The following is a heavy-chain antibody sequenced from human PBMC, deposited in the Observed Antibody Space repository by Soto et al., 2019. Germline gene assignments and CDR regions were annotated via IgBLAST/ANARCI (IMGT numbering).Heavy chain of an antibody. J-gene: IGHJ4*02. CDR3: ARATQSYYDTSGYYSYVH. Sequence: GGSLRLSCAASGFTFDEYALTWVRQAPGKGLEWVAGINWNGGSKGYADSVKGRFTISRDNAKSSLYLQMNNLRAEETAFYFCARATQSYYDTSGYYSYVHWGQGAQVTVSS. CDR1: GFTFDEYA. CDR2: INWNGGSK. D-gene: IGHD3-22*01. V-gene: IGHV3-20*04.